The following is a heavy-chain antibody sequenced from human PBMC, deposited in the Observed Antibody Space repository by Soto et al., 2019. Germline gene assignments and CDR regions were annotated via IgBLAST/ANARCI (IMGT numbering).Heavy chain of an antibody. CDR3: AREKCSSTSCNHGMDV. Sequence: GGSLRLSCVASAFTFNNFPMHWVRQAPGKGLQWLASITTTSTYKYYADSAKGRFSTSRDNAKNSLYLELTNLRSEDTAVYYCAREKCSSTSCNHGMDVWGLGTTVTVSS. CDR2: ITTTSTYK. V-gene: IGHV3-21*01. CDR1: AFTFNNFP. D-gene: IGHD2-2*01. J-gene: IGHJ6*02.